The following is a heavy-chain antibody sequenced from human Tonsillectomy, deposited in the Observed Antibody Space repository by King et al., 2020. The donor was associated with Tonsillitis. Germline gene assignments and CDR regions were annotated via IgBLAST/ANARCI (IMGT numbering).Heavy chain of an antibody. J-gene: IGHJ1*01. Sequence: VQLVESGGGVVQPGRSLRLSCAASGFTFSSYAMHWVRQAPGKGLEWVAVISYDGSNKYYADSVKGRFTISSDNSKNTLYLQMNSLRAEDTAVYYCARMYYYDSSGPFQHWGQGTLVTVSS. D-gene: IGHD3-22*01. V-gene: IGHV3-30*01. CDR2: ISYDGSNK. CDR3: ARMYYYDSSGPFQH. CDR1: GFTFSSYA.